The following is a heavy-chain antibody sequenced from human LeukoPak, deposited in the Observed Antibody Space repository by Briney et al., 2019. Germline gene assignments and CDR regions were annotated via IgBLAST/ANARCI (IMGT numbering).Heavy chain of an antibody. Sequence: PSETLSLTCTVSGCSIGSYYWSWIRQPPGKGLEWIGYISYSGSTSCDPALRSRVTLSADTPKNQLFLKLNSVTAADTAVYYCARTAGTGAAGTGFYHFDSWGQGTLVTVSS. CDR3: ARTAGTGAAGTGFYHFDS. J-gene: IGHJ4*02. V-gene: IGHV4-59*08. CDR2: ISYSGST. CDR1: GCSIGSYY. D-gene: IGHD6-13*01.